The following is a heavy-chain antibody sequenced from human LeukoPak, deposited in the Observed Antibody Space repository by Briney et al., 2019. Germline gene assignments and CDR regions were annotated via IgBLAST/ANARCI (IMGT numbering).Heavy chain of an antibody. CDR3: ARRESDDGMDV. V-gene: IGHV3-30-3*01. J-gene: IGHJ6*02. Sequence: GGSLRHSCAASGFTFSSYAMHWVRQAPGKGLEGVAVISYDGSNKYYADSVKGRFTISRDNSKNTLYLQMNSLRAEDTAVYYCARRESDDGMDVWGQGTTVTVSS. D-gene: IGHD3-10*01. CDR2: ISYDGSNK. CDR1: GFTFSSYA.